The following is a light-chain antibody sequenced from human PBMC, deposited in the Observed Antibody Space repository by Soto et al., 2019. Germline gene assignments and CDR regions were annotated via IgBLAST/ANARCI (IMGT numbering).Light chain of an antibody. CDR1: SSNIGSNT. CDR2: SND. CDR3: ASWDDSRKGVV. V-gene: IGLV1-44*01. J-gene: IGLJ2*01. Sequence: QPVLTQPPSASGTPGQRVTISCSGSSSNIGSNTVTWYQHLPGTAPKLLIYSNDQRPSGVPDRFSGSKSGTSASLAISGPQSEDEADYYCASWDDSRKGVVFGGGTKLTVL.